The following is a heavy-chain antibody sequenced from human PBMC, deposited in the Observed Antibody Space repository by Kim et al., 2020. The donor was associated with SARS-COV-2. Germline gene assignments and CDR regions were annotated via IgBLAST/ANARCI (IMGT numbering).Heavy chain of an antibody. CDR2: ISYDGSNK. V-gene: IGHV3-30-3*01. Sequence: GGSLRLSCAASGFTFSSYAMHWVRQAPGKGLEWVAVISYDGSNKYYADSVKGRFTISRDNSKNTLYLQMNSLRAEDTAVYYCARGDIQTPYTNYYFDYWGQGTLVTVSS. CDR1: GFTFSSYA. CDR3: ARGDIQTPYTNYYFDY. J-gene: IGHJ4*02. D-gene: IGHD1-1*01.